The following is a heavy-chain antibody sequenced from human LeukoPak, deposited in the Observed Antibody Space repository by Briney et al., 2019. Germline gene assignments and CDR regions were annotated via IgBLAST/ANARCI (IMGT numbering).Heavy chain of an antibody. Sequence: SETLSLTCTVSGGSMSPYHWGWIRQPPGKGMEWTGYIYYSGSTNYNPSPNSRVTISVDTSKNQFSLRLSSVTAADTAIYYCARAVSGRFDYWGQGTLVTVSS. D-gene: IGHD6-19*01. J-gene: IGHJ4*02. CDR1: GGSMSPYH. V-gene: IGHV4-59*08. CDR3: ARAVSGRFDY. CDR2: IYYSGST.